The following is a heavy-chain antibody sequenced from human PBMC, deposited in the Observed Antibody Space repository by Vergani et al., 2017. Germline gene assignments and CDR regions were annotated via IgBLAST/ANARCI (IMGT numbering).Heavy chain of an antibody. D-gene: IGHD6-6*01. V-gene: IGHV1-8*01. J-gene: IGHJ4*02. CDR1: GYTFTSYD. CDR3: ARGRLVNWYSSSSIPI. Sequence: QVQLVQSGAEVKKPGASVKVSCKASGYTFTSYDINWVRQATGQGLEWMGWMNPNSGNTGYAQKFQGRVTMTRNTSISTAYMELSSLRSEDTAVYYCARGRLVNWYSSSSIPIWGQGTLVTVSS. CDR2: MNPNSGNT.